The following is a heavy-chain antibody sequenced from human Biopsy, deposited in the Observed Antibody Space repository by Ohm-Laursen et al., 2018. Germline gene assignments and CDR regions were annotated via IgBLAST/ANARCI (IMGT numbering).Heavy chain of an antibody. J-gene: IGHJ3*02. CDR1: GDSINNYY. CDR2: IYTSGSP. Sequence: TLSLTCTVSGDSINNYYWSWIRQPAGQGLEWIGRIYTSGSPNYNLSLESRVTMSVDTSKNQFSLNLRPVTAADTAVYYCARGTGRYYVYGAFDIWGQGTVVTVSS. CDR3: ARGTGRYYVYGAFDI. V-gene: IGHV4-4*07. D-gene: IGHD1-26*01.